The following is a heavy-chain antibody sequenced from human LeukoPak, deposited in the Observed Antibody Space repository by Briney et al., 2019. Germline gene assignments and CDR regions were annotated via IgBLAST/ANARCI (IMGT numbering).Heavy chain of an antibody. CDR1: GGSFSGYY. Sequence: SETLSLTCAVYGGSFSGYYWSWFRQPPGKGLEWIGEINHSGSTNYNPSLKSRVTISVDTSKNQFSLKLSSVTAADTAVYYCARQNEYRDFWSGYSYYFGYWGQGTLVTVSS. V-gene: IGHV4-34*01. CDR2: INHSGST. D-gene: IGHD3-3*01. J-gene: IGHJ4*02. CDR3: ARQNEYRDFWSGYSYYFGY.